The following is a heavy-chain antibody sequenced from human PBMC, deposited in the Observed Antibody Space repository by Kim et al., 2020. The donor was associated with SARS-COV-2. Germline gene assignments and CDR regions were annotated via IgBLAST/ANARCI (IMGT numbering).Heavy chain of an antibody. CDR3: VRGASVGLTGYYTFDS. CDR2: IYSSGIS. Sequence: SETLSLTCTVSGGSISSDIHSWHWVRQPPGKGPEWIGYIYSSGISDYNPSLRSRVSVSVDTSNSQFSLRLSSVTAADTAVYYCVRGASVGLTGYYTFDSWGQGTLVTVSS. D-gene: IGHD3-9*01. J-gene: IGHJ4*02. CDR1: GGSISSDIHS. V-gene: IGHV4-30-4*08.